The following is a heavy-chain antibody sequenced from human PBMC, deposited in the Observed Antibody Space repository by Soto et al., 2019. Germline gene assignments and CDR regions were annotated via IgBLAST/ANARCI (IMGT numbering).Heavy chain of an antibody. CDR1: GFTFTRYS. Sequence: EVQLVESGGGLVKPGGSPRLSCAASGFTFTRYSMNWVRQAPGKGLEWVSSISSTTNYIYYGDSMKGRFTISRDNGKNSLYLEIHSLRAEDTAVYYCARESEDLTSNFDYWGQGTLVTVSS. J-gene: IGHJ4*02. CDR2: ISSTTNYI. V-gene: IGHV3-21*06. CDR3: ARESEDLTSNFDY.